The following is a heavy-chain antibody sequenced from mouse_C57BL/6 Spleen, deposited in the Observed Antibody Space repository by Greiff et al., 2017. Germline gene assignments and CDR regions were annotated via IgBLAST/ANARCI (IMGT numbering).Heavy chain of an antibody. J-gene: IGHJ3*01. CDR1: GFTFSSYA. CDR3: ARDRSNSAWFAY. Sequence: EVHLVESGGGLVKPGGSLKLSCAASGFTFSSYAMSWVRQTPEKRLEWVATISDGGSYTYYPDNVKGRFTISRDNAKNNLYLQMSHLKSEDTAMXYCARDRSNSAWFAYWGQGTLVTVSA. V-gene: IGHV5-4*01. CDR2: ISDGGSYT. D-gene: IGHD2-5*01.